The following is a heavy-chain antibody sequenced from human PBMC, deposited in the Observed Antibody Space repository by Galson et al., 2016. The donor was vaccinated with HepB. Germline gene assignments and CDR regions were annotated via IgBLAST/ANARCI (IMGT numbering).Heavy chain of an antibody. CDR1: GFTFSDYW. CDR3: ARDSTDYYRSAYYDTLDI. D-gene: IGHD3-22*01. J-gene: IGHJ3*02. V-gene: IGHV3-7*05. Sequence: SLRLSCAASGFTFSDYWMTWVRQAPGKGLEWVANIKKDGSQKNYVDSLKGRFTISRDNAKNSLHLQMSSLTAGDTAVYFCARDSTDYYRSAYYDTLDIWGQGTMVTVSS. CDR2: IKKDGSQK.